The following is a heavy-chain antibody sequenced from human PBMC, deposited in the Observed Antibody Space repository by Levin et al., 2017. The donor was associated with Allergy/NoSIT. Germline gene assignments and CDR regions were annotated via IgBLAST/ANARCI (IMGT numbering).Heavy chain of an antibody. D-gene: IGHD3-3*01. CDR2: ISSSSSYI. J-gene: IGHJ5*02. CDR1: GFTFSSYS. V-gene: IGHV3-21*01. Sequence: GGSLRLSCAASGFTFSSYSMNWVRQAPGKGLEWVSSISSSSSYIYYADSVKGRFTISRDNAKNSLYLQMNSLRAEDTAVYYCARGPQYYDFAWFDPWGQGTLVTVSS. CDR3: ARGPQYYDFAWFDP.